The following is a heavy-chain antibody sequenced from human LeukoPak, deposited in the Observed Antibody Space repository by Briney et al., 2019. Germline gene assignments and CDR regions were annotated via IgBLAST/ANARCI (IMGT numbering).Heavy chain of an antibody. CDR2: IRYDGSNK. D-gene: IGHD1-7*01. CDR1: GFTFSSYA. V-gene: IGHV3-30*02. CDR3: ARDGGTTQDY. J-gene: IGHJ4*02. Sequence: GGSLRLSCAASGFTFSSYAMHWVRQAPGKGLEWVAFIRYDGSNKYYADSVKRRFTISRDNSKNTLDLQMNSLRAEDTAVYYCARDGGTTQDYWGQGTLVTVSS.